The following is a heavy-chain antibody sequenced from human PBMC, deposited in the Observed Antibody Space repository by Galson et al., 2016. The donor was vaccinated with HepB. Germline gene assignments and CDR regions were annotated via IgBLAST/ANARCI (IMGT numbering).Heavy chain of an antibody. CDR3: AKGVNQQHPYYFDS. V-gene: IGHV3-48*01. D-gene: IGHD1-14*01. CDR1: GFIFSVYS. CDR2: IGSSGNMI. Sequence: SLRLSCAASGFIFSVYSMIWVRQAPGKGPEWVSYIGSSGNMIDYADSVKGRFTISRDNSENTLYLQMNSLRAGDTALYYCAKGVNQQHPYYFDSWGQGILVTVSS. J-gene: IGHJ4*02.